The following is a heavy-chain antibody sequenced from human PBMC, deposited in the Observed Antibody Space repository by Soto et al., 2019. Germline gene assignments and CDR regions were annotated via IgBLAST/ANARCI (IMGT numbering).Heavy chain of an antibody. CDR2: INAGNGNT. Sequence: RASVKVSCKASGYTFTSYAMHWVRQAPGQRLEWMGWINAGNGNTKYSQKFQGRVTITRDTSASTAYMELSSLRSEDAAVYYCARGDCTNGVCYRDDDAFDIWGQGTMVTVSS. V-gene: IGHV1-3*01. CDR3: ARGDCTNGVCYRDDDAFDI. J-gene: IGHJ3*02. D-gene: IGHD2-8*01. CDR1: GYTFTSYA.